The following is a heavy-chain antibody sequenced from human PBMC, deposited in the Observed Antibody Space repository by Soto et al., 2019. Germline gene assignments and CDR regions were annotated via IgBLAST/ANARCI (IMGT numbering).Heavy chain of an antibody. V-gene: IGHV1-3*01. D-gene: IGHD2-21*01. Sequence: SVKVSCKASGYTFTSYAMHWVRQAPGQRHEWMGWINAGNGNTKYSQKFQGRVTITRDTSASTAYMELSSLRSEDTAVYYCAIYRGVGPRDAHSIWGQRTMDTGSS. CDR2: INAGNGNT. CDR3: AIYRGVGPRDAHSI. J-gene: IGHJ3*02. CDR1: GYTFTSYA.